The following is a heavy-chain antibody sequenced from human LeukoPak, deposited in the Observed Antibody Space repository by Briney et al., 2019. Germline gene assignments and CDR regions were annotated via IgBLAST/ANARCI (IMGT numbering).Heavy chain of an antibody. CDR2: ISYGGSNK. CDR3: AKAEMDCSSTSCYWFYYYYSMDV. J-gene: IGHJ6*02. V-gene: IGHV3-30*18. Sequence: GRSLRLSCAASGFTFSSYGMHWVRQAPGKGLEWVAVISYGGSNKYYGDSVKGRFTISRDNSMTTLYLQMNSLRADDTAVYYCAKAEMDCSSTSCYWFYYYYSMDVWGQGTTVTVSS. D-gene: IGHD2-2*01. CDR1: GFTFSSYG.